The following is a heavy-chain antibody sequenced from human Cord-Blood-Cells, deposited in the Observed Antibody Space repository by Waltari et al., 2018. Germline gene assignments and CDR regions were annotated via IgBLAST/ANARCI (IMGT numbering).Heavy chain of an antibody. CDR3: AKEDGSYYDY. CDR2: IRYDGSNK. J-gene: IGHJ4*02. D-gene: IGHD1-26*01. Sequence: QVQLVESGGGVVQPGGSLRLSCAASGFTFSSYGMHWVRQAPGKGLEWVAFIRYDGSNKYYADSVKCRFTISRDNSKNTLYLQMNSLRAEDTAVYYCAKEDGSYYDYWGQGTLVTVSS. V-gene: IGHV3-30*02. CDR1: GFTFSSYG.